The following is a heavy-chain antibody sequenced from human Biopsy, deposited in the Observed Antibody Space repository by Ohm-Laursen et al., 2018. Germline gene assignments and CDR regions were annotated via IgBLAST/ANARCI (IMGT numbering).Heavy chain of an antibody. J-gene: IGHJ3*02. CDR1: GDSIRNYY. V-gene: IGHV4-4*07. CDR2: IYPGGGT. CDR3: AGIVLGPTNDAFDI. Sequence: SETLSLTCTVSGDSIRNYYWSWIRQAAGKGLEWIGRIYPGGGTIYNPSLKSRVTMSVDTSKNHFSLNLNSLTAADTAVYYCAGIVLGPTNDAFDIWGQGTMVTVSS. D-gene: IGHD1-26*01.